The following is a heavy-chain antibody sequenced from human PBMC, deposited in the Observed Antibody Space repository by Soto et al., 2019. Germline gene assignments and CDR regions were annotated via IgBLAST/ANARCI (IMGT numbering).Heavy chain of an antibody. CDR3: ARGGSYPIGASDY. V-gene: IGHV4-59*01. J-gene: IGHJ4*02. CDR2: IYYSGST. D-gene: IGHD1-26*01. Sequence: TLSLTCTVSXGSISSYYWSWIRQPPGKGLEWIGYIYYSGSTNYNPSLKSRVTISVDTSKNQFSLKLSSVTAADTAVYYCARGGSYPIGASDYWGQGTLVTVSS. CDR1: XGSISSYY.